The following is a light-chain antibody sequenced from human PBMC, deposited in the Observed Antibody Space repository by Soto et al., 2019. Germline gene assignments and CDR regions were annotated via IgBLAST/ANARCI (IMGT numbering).Light chain of an antibody. CDR1: SSNIGAGYD. J-gene: IGLJ3*02. CDR2: GNI. V-gene: IGLV1-40*01. CDR3: QSYDSSLSGSV. Sequence: QAVVTQPPSVSGAPGQRVTISCTGSSSNIGAGYDVHWYQQLPGTAPKLLLYGNINRPSGVPDRFSGSKSGTSASLAITGLQAEDEADYYCQSYDSSLSGSVFGGGTKLTVL.